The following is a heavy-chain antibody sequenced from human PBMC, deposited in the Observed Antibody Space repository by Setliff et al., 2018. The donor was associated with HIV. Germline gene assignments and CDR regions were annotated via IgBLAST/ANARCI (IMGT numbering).Heavy chain of an antibody. D-gene: IGHD3-10*01. Sequence: ASVKVSCKASGYTLTSYEINWVRQATGQGLEWMGWMNPNSGDTGYAQKFQGRVTMTRNTSIRTAFMELSSLRSEDTAVYYCARGRSLVRGSGSPEYYYMDVWGKGTTVTVSS. V-gene: IGHV1-8*02. CDR1: GYTLTSYE. CDR3: ARGRSLVRGSGSPEYYYMDV. J-gene: IGHJ6*03. CDR2: MNPNSGDT.